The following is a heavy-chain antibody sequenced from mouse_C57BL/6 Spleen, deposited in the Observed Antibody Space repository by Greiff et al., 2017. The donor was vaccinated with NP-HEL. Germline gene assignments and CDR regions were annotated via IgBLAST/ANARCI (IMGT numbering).Heavy chain of an antibody. V-gene: IGHV1-26*01. Sequence: EVQLQQSGPELVKPGASVKISCKASGYTFTDYYMNWVKQSHGKSLEWIGDINPNNGGTSYNQKFKGKATLTVDKSSSTAYMELRSLTSEDSAVYYCARRVVDYAMDYWGQGTSVTVSS. CDR1: GYTFTDYY. D-gene: IGHD1-1*01. CDR2: INPNNGGT. CDR3: ARRVVDYAMDY. J-gene: IGHJ4*01.